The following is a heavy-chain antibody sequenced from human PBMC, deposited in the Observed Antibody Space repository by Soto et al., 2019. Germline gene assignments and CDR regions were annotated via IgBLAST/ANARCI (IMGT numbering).Heavy chain of an antibody. Sequence: QEQLVQSGAEVLKPGAAVKVSCKASGYVFTSFLMHWVRQAPGQGLEWMGIINPSGGTTTLAQKFQGRVTMTRDTSTNTVYMEVSSLRSDDTAVYYCARGQSGIYGGLDYWGQGTLVTVSS. D-gene: IGHD1-26*01. J-gene: IGHJ4*02. CDR1: GYVFTSFL. CDR3: ARGQSGIYGGLDY. CDR2: INPSGGTT. V-gene: IGHV1-46*01.